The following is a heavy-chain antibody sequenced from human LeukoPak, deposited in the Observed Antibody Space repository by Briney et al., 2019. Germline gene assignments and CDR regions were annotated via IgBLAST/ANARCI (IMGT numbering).Heavy chain of an antibody. CDR1: GFTFSTYD. J-gene: IGHJ4*02. CDR2: VGTAGDT. CDR3: AKDLSIAVAVYFDY. V-gene: IGHV3-13*01. D-gene: IGHD6-19*01. Sequence: GGSLRLSCAASGFTFSTYDMHWVRQGAGKGLEWVSAVGTAGDTYYADSVKGRFTISRDNSKNTLYLQMNSLRAEDTAVYYCAKDLSIAVAVYFDYWGQGTLVTVSS.